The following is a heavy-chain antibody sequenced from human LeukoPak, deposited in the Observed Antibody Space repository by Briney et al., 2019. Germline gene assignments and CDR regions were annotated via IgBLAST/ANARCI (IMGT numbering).Heavy chain of an antibody. CDR3: ARGQFDLGYCSSTSCYTVYFDY. J-gene: IGHJ4*02. CDR1: GFTFSSYS. V-gene: IGHV3-21*01. Sequence: PGGSLRLSRAASGFTFSSYSMNWVRQAPGKGLEWVSSISSSSSYIYYADSVKGRFTISRDNAKNSLYLQMNSLRAEDTAVYYCARGQFDLGYCSSTSCYTVYFDYWGQGTLVTVSS. CDR2: ISSSSSYI. D-gene: IGHD2-2*02.